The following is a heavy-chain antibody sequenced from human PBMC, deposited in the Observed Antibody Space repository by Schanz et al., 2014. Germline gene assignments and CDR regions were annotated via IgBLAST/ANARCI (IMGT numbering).Heavy chain of an antibody. D-gene: IGHD3-10*02. J-gene: IGHJ4*02. CDR2: ISGSGGST. CDR3: AKNQYDDVDLSSFYFDF. Sequence: EVQLVESGGGLVQPGRSLRLSCVASGFTFSSYDVFWVRQAPGKGLEWVSAISGSGGSTYYADSVKGRFTISRDNSKNTLYLQMNSLRAEDTAVYYCAKNQYDDVDLSSFYFDFWGQGTLVTVSS. CDR1: GFTFSSYD. V-gene: IGHV3-23*04.